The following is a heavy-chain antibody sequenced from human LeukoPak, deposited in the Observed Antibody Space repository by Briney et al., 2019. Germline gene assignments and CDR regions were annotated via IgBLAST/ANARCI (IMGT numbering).Heavy chain of an antibody. CDR1: GFSLSSYS. V-gene: IGHV3-48*01. D-gene: IGHD5-18*01. CDR2: ISSPTSNI. J-gene: IGHJ4*02. Sequence: GGSLRLSCAASGFSLSSYSFNWVRQAPGKGLEWISYISSPTSNIHYADSVKGRFTISRDNAKNSLFLQMNSLRVDDTAVYYCAREGREYSYDYWGQGTLVTVSS. CDR3: AREGREYSYDY.